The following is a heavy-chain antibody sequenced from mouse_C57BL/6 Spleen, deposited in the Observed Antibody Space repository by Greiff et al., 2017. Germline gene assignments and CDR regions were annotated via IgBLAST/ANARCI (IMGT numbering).Heavy chain of an antibody. Sequence: QVQLQQPGAELVRPGSSVKLSCKASGYTFTSYWMDWVKQRPGQGLEWIGNIYPSDSETHYNQKFKDKATLTVDKSSSTAYMQLSSLTSEDSAVYYCARSEYLYWCFDVWGTGTTVTVSS. J-gene: IGHJ1*03. D-gene: IGHD5-1*01. V-gene: IGHV1-61*01. CDR2: IYPSDSET. CDR1: GYTFTSYW. CDR3: ARSEYLYWCFDV.